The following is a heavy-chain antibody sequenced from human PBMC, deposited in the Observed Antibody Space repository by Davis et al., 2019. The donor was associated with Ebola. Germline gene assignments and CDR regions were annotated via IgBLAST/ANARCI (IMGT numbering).Heavy chain of an antibody. V-gene: IGHV3-74*01. CDR1: GFTFSSYW. D-gene: IGHD2-2*01. CDR3: ARDGVVPTAIIFDYGIDV. J-gene: IGHJ6*02. Sequence: GESLKISCAASGFTFSSYWMHWVRQAPGKGLVWVSRINSDGSSTTYADSVKGRFTISRDNAKNTLYLQMNSLRAEDTAVYYCARDGVVPTAIIFDYGIDVWGQGTTVTVSS. CDR2: INSDGSST.